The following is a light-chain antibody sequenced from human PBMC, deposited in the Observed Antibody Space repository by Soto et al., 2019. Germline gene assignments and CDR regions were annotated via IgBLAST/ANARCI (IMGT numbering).Light chain of an antibody. Sequence: DIVMTQSPDSLAVSLGERATINCKSSQSVLYSSNNKNYLAWYQQKPGQPPKLLIYWASTRESGVPDRFSGSGSGTDFTLTIISLQAEDVAVYYCQQYYSTPRTFGQGTKGEIK. CDR1: QSVLYSSNNKNY. CDR3: QQYYSTPRT. J-gene: IGKJ1*01. V-gene: IGKV4-1*01. CDR2: WAS.